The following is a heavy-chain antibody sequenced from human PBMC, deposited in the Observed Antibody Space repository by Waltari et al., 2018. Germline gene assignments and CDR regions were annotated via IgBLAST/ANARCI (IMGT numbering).Heavy chain of an antibody. J-gene: IGHJ6*02. V-gene: IGHV1-69*04. Sequence: QVQLVQSGAEVKKPGSSVKVSCKASGGTFSRYAISWVRRAPGQGLEWMGRIIPILGIANYAQKFQGRVTITADKSTSTAYMELSSLRSEDTAVYYCARDLITGTPEAYYYGMDVWGQGTTVTVSS. CDR2: IIPILGIA. CDR3: ARDLITGTPEAYYYGMDV. D-gene: IGHD1-20*01. CDR1: GGTFSRYA.